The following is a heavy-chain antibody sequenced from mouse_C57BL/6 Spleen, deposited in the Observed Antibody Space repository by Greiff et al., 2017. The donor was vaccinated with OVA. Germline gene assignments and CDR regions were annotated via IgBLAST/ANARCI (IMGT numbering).Heavy chain of an antibody. CDR3: TRSGLRRGYAMDY. V-gene: IGHV1-15*01. CDR2: IDPETGGT. CDR1: GYTFTDYE. Sequence: VQGVESGAELVRPGASVTLSCKASGYTFTDYEMHWVKQTPVHGLEWIGAIDPETGGTAYNQKFKGKAILTADKSSSTAYMELRSLTSEDSAVYYCTRSGLRRGYAMDYWGQGTSVTVSS. J-gene: IGHJ4*01. D-gene: IGHD2-4*01.